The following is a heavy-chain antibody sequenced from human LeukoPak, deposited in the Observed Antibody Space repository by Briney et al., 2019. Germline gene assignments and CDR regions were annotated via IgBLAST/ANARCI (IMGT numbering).Heavy chain of an antibody. CDR1: GYTLTELS. J-gene: IGHJ4*02. D-gene: IGHD1-26*01. Sequence: ASVKVSCKVPGYTLTELSMHWVRQAPGKGLEWMGGFDPEDGETTYAQKFQGRVTMTEDTSTDTAYMELSSLRSEDTAVYYCATYKSYVVDYWGQGTLVTVSS. V-gene: IGHV1-24*01. CDR3: ATYKSYVVDY. CDR2: FDPEDGET.